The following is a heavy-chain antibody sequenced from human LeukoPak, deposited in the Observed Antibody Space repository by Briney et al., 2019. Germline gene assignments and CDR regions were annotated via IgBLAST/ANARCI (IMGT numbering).Heavy chain of an antibody. CDR1: GFAFSSYW. Sequence: GGSLRLSRAASGFAFSSYWMHWVRQAPGKGLVWVSRIKTDGSSTDYADSVKGRFTISRDNAKNTMYLQMNSLRAEDTAVYYCARGVSGTGPDIWGLGTMVTVSS. V-gene: IGHV3-74*01. CDR2: IKTDGSST. CDR3: ARGVSGTGPDI. J-gene: IGHJ3*02. D-gene: IGHD5/OR15-5a*01.